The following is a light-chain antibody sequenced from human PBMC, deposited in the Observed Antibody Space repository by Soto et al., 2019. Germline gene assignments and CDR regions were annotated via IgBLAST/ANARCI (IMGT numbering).Light chain of an antibody. Sequence: EIVMTQSPATLSVSPGERATLSCRASQSVSSNLAWYQQKPGQAPRLLIYGASTRATGIPARFSGSGSGTEFTLTISSLKSEEFAVYYCQQYKNWPRSTFGQGTKLEIK. CDR2: GAS. V-gene: IGKV3-15*01. CDR3: QQYKNWPRST. J-gene: IGKJ2*01. CDR1: QSVSSN.